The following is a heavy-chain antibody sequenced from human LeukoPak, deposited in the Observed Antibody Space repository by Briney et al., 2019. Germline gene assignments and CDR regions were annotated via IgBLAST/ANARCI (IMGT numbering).Heavy chain of an antibody. V-gene: IGHV4-4*07. CDR2: IYTSGST. D-gene: IGHD3-22*01. J-gene: IGHJ6*03. CDR1: GGSISSYY. Sequence: SETLSLTCTVSGGSISSYYWSWIRQPAGKGLEWIGRIYTSGSTNYNPSLKSRVTMSVDTSKNQFSLKLSSVTAADTAVYYFARGRYYYDSSGIYYYYMDVWGKGTTVTVSS. CDR3: ARGRYYYDSSGIYYYYMDV.